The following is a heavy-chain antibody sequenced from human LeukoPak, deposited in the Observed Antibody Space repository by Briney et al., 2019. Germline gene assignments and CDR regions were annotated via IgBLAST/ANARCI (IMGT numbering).Heavy chain of an antibody. CDR1: SGSIRSYL. CDR3: ARNGYTKSWTHLDY. V-gene: IGHV4-4*07. J-gene: IGHJ4*02. Sequence: SETLSVTCTVSSGSIRSYLWAWIRQPAGKTLEWIGRIYSTGDTDYNPSLKSRVTMSIDTSKNQFSLNLRSVTTADTAFYYCARNGYTKSWTHLDYWGQGILLAVSS. CDR2: IYSTGDT. D-gene: IGHD3/OR15-3a*01.